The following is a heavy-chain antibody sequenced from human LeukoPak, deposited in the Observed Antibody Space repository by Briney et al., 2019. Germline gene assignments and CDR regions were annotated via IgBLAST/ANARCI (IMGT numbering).Heavy chain of an antibody. CDR3: ARVTVVVPPTQIWFDP. D-gene: IGHD2-2*01. Sequence: GASVKVSCKASGYTFTSYDINWVQQATGQGLEWMGWINPNSGNTGYAQKFQGRVTITRNTSMSTAYMELSSLRSEDTAVYYCARVTVVVPPTQIWFDPWGQGTLVTVSS. J-gene: IGHJ5*02. CDR2: INPNSGNT. CDR1: GYTFTSYD. V-gene: IGHV1-8*01.